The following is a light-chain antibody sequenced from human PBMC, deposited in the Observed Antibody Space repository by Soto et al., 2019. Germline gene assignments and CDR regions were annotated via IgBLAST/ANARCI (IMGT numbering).Light chain of an antibody. CDR3: QQYGSSTRT. Sequence: EIVMTQSPATLSVSPGERATLSCRASQSVTSSHLAWYQQKPGQAPRLLIYGASTRATGIPDRFSGSGSGADFTLTISRLEPEDVALYYCQQYGSSTRTFGQGTKVDIK. V-gene: IGKV3-20*01. J-gene: IGKJ1*01. CDR2: GAS. CDR1: QSVTSSH.